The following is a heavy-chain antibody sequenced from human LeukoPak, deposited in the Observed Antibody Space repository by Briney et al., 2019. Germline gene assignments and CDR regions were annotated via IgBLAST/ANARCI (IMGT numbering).Heavy chain of an antibody. D-gene: IGHD4/OR15-4a*01. CDR3: TRLGGANPIDH. CDR2: IDTDGTDT. V-gene: IGHV3-74*01. CDR1: GFPFSSYR. J-gene: IGHJ4*02. Sequence: PGGSLRLSCAVSGFPFSSYRMHWVRQVPGKGLVWVSRIDTDGTDTSYADSVKGRFTVSRDNAKNTLYLQMNSLRVEDTAIYYCTRLGGANPIDHWGQGILVTVSS.